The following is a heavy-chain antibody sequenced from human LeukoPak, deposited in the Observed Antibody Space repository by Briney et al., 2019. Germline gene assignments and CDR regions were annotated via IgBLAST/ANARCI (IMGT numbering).Heavy chain of an antibody. CDR3: ARSGQRRCSGGTCYPYYFDY. Sequence: GGSLRLSCAASGFTFSSYGMHWVRQAPGKGLEWVAVISYDGSNKYYADSVKGRFTISRDNSKNTLYLQMNSLRAEDTAVYYCARSGQRRCSGGTCYPYYFDYWGQGTLVTVSS. J-gene: IGHJ4*02. D-gene: IGHD2-15*01. CDR1: GFTFSSYG. V-gene: IGHV3-30*03. CDR2: ISYDGSNK.